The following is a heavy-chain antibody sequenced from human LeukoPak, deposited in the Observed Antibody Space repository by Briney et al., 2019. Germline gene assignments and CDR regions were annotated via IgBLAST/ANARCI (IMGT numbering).Heavy chain of an antibody. CDR3: GRENWGRFDY. V-gene: IGHV3-7*01. CDR1: GFSFSSWS. CDR2: MKEDGSEI. Sequence: GGSLRLSCAASGFSFSSWSMSWVRQAPGKRLEWVANMKEDGSEIYYVDSVQGRFTISRDNAKSSVYLQMNSLRGEDTAVYYCGRENWGRFDYWGQGTLVTVSS. D-gene: IGHD7-27*01. J-gene: IGHJ4*02.